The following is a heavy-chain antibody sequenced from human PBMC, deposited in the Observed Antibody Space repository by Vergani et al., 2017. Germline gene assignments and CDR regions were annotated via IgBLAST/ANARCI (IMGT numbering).Heavy chain of an antibody. Sequence: QVQLQESGPGLVKSSETLSLTCSVSFDPIRNLYCNWIRQPPGKGLEWMGYVSFRGDTLYDPSVKGRMTISLNTSSNQFSLYLNSVTAADTAVYYYARSRIYYGAGSPDYWGQGTLVTVSS. D-gene: IGHD3-10*01. CDR1: FDPIRNLY. J-gene: IGHJ4*01. V-gene: IGHV4-59*11. CDR3: ARSRIYYGAGSPDY. CDR2: VSFRGDT.